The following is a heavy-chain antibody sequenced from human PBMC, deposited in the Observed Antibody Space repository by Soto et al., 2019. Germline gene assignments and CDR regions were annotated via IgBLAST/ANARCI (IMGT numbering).Heavy chain of an antibody. J-gene: IGHJ4*02. Sequence: PSETLSLTCTVSGGSISSGDYYWSWIRQPPGKGLEWIGYIYYSGSTYYNPSLKSRVTISVDTSKNQFSLKLSSVTAADTAVYYCARDSPNYYDSSGYYRLTLDQYYFDYWGQGTLVTISS. CDR3: ARDSPNYYDSSGYYRLTLDQYYFDY. CDR2: IYYSGST. CDR1: GGSISSGDYY. D-gene: IGHD3-22*01. V-gene: IGHV4-30-4*01.